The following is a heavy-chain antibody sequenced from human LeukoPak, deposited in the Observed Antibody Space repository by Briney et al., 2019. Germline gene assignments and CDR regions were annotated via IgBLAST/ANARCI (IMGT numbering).Heavy chain of an antibody. CDR1: GDSISSSSYY. V-gene: IGHV4-39*07. CDR3: ARTKGLAGAYNAFDI. D-gene: IGHD1-14*01. CDR2: ISYSGST. Sequence: SETLSLTCTVSGDSISSSSYYWDWIRQPPGKGLEWIASISYSGSTYYNPSLKSRVTMSVDTSKNEFSLRLSSVTAADTAVYYCARTKGLAGAYNAFDIWGQGTMVTVS. J-gene: IGHJ3*02.